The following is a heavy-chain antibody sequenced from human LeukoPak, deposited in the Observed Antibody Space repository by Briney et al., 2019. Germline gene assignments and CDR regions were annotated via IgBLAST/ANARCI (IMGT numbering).Heavy chain of an antibody. CDR3: ARDLGSGWIIVDY. CDR2: INPNSGGT. J-gene: IGHJ4*02. CDR1: VYTFTAYY. D-gene: IGHD6-19*01. V-gene: IGHV1-2*02. Sequence: ASVTVSCKPSVYTFTAYYIQWVRQAPGQGLEWMGWINPNSGGTNSAQQFQGRVTLTRDTSISTAYLELSSLRSDDTAVYYCARDLGSGWIIVDYWGQGTLVTVSS.